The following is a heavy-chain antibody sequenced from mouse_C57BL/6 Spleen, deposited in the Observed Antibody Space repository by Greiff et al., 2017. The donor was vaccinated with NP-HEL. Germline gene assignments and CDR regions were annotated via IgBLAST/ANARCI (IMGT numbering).Heavy chain of an antibody. CDR2: ISYDGSN. Sequence: EVKLMESGPGLVKPSQSLSLTCSVTGYSITSGYYWNWIRQFPGNKLEWMGYISYDGSNNYNPSLKNRISITRDTSKNQFFLKLNSVTTEDTATYYCAREGYGSSPWFAYWGQGTLVTVSA. J-gene: IGHJ3*01. V-gene: IGHV3-6*01. CDR1: GYSITSGYY. CDR3: AREGYGSSPWFAY. D-gene: IGHD1-1*01.